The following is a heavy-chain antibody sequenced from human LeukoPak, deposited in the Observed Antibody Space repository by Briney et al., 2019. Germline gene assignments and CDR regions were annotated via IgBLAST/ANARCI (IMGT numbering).Heavy chain of an antibody. V-gene: IGHV3-48*01. CDR1: RFTFSSYS. CDR2: ISFSSATI. D-gene: IGHD3-10*01. CDR3: ARDTHYYGSGSPAFDL. Sequence: GGSLRLSCEASRFTFSSYSMNWVRQAPGKGLEWVSYISFSSATIHYADSVKGRFTISRDNAKNSLYLQLNSLRAEDTALYYCARDTHYYGSGSPAFDLWGRGTMVTVSS. J-gene: IGHJ3*01.